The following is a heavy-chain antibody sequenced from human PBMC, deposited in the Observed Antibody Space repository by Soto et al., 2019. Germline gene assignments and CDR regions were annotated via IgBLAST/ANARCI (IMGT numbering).Heavy chain of an antibody. Sequence: GGSLRLSCAASGFTFSDYYMFWFRQAPGKGLEWVSYMSSSGTTIFYADSVKGRSTISRDNSKKTLYLQMNSLRPEDTALYYCAKDEYYYSRSGYYIFDSWGQGTLVTVSS. J-gene: IGHJ4*02. V-gene: IGHV3-11*04. D-gene: IGHD3-22*01. CDR1: GFTFSDYY. CDR2: MSSSGTTI. CDR3: AKDEYYYSRSGYYIFDS.